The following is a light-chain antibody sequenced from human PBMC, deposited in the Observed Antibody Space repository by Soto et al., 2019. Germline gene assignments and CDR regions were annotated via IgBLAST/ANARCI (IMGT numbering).Light chain of an antibody. Sequence: EIVLTQSPGTLSLSPGERATLSCRASQTITSRYVAWYQQKLDQAPRLLIYGASNRATGIPDRFSGSGSVTDFTLTINSLEPEDFAVYYCQQYDNSPPTFGPGTTVDIK. V-gene: IGKV3-20*01. CDR2: GAS. CDR3: QQYDNSPPT. CDR1: QTITSRY. J-gene: IGKJ3*01.